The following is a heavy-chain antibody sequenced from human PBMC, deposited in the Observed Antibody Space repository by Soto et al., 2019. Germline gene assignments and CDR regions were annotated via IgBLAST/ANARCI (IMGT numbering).Heavy chain of an antibody. Sequence: QVQLQQWGAGLLKPSETLSLTCAVYGGSFSGYQWSWIRQTPGKGLEWIGGINDSGDINYNPSLKSRVTILVDSPKKQISLRLSSVTAADTAVYYCARRLILWFGELSRRGGYYYYMGVWGKGTTVTVSS. J-gene: IGHJ6*03. D-gene: IGHD3-10*01. CDR1: GGSFSGYQ. CDR2: INDSGDI. CDR3: ARRLILWFGELSRRGGYYYYMGV. V-gene: IGHV4-34*01.